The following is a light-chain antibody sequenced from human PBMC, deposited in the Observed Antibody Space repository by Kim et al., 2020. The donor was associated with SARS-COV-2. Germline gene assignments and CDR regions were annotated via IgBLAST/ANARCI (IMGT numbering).Light chain of an antibody. CDR1: NLGDYR. Sequence: APGKTAGIPCGGNNLGDYRVHWYQQKAGQAPLLVIYYDTDRPSGIPARFSGSTSGNTVTLTISSVEVGDEADYYCQVWHSGGDRVVFGGGTQLTVL. V-gene: IGLV3-21*04. J-gene: IGLJ2*01. CDR3: QVWHSGGDRVV. CDR2: YDT.